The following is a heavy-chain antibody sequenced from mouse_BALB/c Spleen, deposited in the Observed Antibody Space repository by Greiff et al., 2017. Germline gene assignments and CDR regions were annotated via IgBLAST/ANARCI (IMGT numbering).Heavy chain of an antibody. CDR3: TRKVPFAY. V-gene: IGHV1S81*02. Sequence: QVQLKESGAELVKPGASVKLSCKASGYTFTSYYMYWVKQRPGQGLEWIGEINPSNGGTNFNEKFKSKATLTVDKSSSTAYMQLSSLTSEDSAVFYCTRKVPFAYWGQGTLVTVSA. CDR2: INPSNGGT. CDR1: GYTFTSYY. J-gene: IGHJ3*01.